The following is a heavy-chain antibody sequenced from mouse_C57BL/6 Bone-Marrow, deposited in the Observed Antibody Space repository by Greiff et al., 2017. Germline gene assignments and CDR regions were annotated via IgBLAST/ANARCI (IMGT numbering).Heavy chain of an antibody. Sequence: VQLKESGPELVKPGASVKISCKASGYSFTDYNMNWVKQSNGKSLEWIGVINPNYGTTSYNQKFKGKATLTVDQSSSTAYMQLNSLTSEDSAVYYCARGEYYDYDGGNFDYWGQGTTLTVSS. J-gene: IGHJ2*01. D-gene: IGHD2-4*01. CDR2: INPNYGTT. V-gene: IGHV1-39*01. CDR1: GYSFTDYN. CDR3: ARGEYYDYDGGNFDY.